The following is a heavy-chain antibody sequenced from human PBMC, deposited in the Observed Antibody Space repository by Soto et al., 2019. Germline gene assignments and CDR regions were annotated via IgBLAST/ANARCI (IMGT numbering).Heavy chain of an antibody. CDR3: ERDLYGSGSYYNVRYLYYYYYGMDV. CDR2: IWYDGSNK. CDR1: GFTFSSYG. J-gene: IGHJ6*02. V-gene: IGHV3-33*01. Sequence: PGGSLRLSCAASGFTFSSYGMHWVRQAPGKGLEWVAVIWYDGSNKYYADSVKGRFTISRDNSKNTLYLQMNSLRAEDTAVYYCERDLYGSGSYYNVRYLYYYYYGMDVWGQGTTVTVSS. D-gene: IGHD3-10*01.